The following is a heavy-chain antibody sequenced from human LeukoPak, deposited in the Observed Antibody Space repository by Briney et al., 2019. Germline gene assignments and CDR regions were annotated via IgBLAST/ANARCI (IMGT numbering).Heavy chain of an antibody. CDR2: IRSDGSDT. Sequence: GGSLRLSCAASVFTFSDTWMHWVRQAPGEGLVWVSRIRSDGSDTRYAESVKGRFTISRDNAKNTLYLQMNSLRAEDTAVYYCARDWFHAIDYWGQGTLVTVSS. D-gene: IGHD2/OR15-2a*01. V-gene: IGHV3-74*01. J-gene: IGHJ4*02. CDR1: VFTFSDTW. CDR3: ARDWFHAIDY.